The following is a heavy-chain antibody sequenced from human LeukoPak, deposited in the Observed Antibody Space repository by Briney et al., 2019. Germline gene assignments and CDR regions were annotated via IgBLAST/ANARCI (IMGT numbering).Heavy chain of an antibody. V-gene: IGHV4-4*07. CDR1: GGSISSYY. CDR2: IHARGGT. J-gene: IGHJ4*02. CDR3: ARSYDTSGYYYNFDY. Sequence: SETLSLTCTVSGGSISSYYWSWIRQSDGKGLEWIGRIHARGGTDYNPSLKSRVTMSLDTSKNQFSLNLRSMTAADTAVYHCARSYDTSGYYYNFDYWGQGTLVTVSS. D-gene: IGHD3-22*01.